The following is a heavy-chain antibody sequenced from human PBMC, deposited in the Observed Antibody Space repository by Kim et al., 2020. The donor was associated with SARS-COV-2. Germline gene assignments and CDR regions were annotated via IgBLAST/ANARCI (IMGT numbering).Heavy chain of an antibody. Sequence: SETLSLTCTVSGGSVTSGSYYWSWIRQPPGKGLEWIGYIYYSGSTNYNPSLKSRVTISVDTSKNQFSLKLSSVTAADTAVYYCARETATPLNYYYYYGMDVWGQGTTVTVSS. CDR1: GGSVTSGSYY. CDR2: IYYSGST. CDR3: ARETATPLNYYYYYGMDV. V-gene: IGHV4-61*01. J-gene: IGHJ6*02.